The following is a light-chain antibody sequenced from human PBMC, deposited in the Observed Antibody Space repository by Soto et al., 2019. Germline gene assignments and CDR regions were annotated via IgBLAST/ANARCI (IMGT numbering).Light chain of an antibody. J-gene: IGKJ1*01. Sequence: DIVMTQSPLSLPVTPGEPASVSCRSSQSLLHSNGYNYLDWYLQKPGHPPQLLIYLGSNRASGVPDRFSGSRSGTDFTLKISRVEAEDVGVYYCLQTLQIPHTFGQGTKVEIK. CDR3: LQTLQIPHT. CDR2: LGS. CDR1: QSLLHSNGYNY. V-gene: IGKV2-28*01.